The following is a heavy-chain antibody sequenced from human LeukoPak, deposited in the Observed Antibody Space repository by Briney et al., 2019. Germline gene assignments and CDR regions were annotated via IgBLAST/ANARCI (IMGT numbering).Heavy chain of an antibody. CDR2: IKQDGSEK. CDR1: GFTFSNYW. D-gene: IGHD6-19*01. Sequence: GGSLRLSCAASGFTFSNYWMSWVRQAPGKGLEWVASIKQDGSEKSYVGSVKGRFTISRDNAKSSLYLQMNSLRAEDTAVYYCVTLVRAVPVAWWGQGILVTVSS. V-gene: IGHV3-7*01. CDR3: VTLVRAVPVAW. J-gene: IGHJ4*02.